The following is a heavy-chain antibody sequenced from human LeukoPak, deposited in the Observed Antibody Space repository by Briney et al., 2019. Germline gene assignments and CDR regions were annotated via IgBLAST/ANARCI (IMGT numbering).Heavy chain of an antibody. J-gene: IGHJ6*04. CDR1: GFTFDDYG. Sequence: GGSLRLSCAASGFTFDDYGMTWVRQAPGKGLEWVSYISSSSSTIYYADSVKGRFTISRDNAKNSLYLQMNSLRAEDTAVYYCAELGITMIGGVWGKGTTVTISS. CDR2: ISSSSSTI. D-gene: IGHD3-10*02. CDR3: AELGITMIGGV. V-gene: IGHV3-48*01.